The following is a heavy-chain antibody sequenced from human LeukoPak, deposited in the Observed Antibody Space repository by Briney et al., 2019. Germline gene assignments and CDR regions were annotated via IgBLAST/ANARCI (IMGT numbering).Heavy chain of an antibody. CDR1: GYTFTGYY. CDR2: INPNSGGT. D-gene: IGHD7-27*01. Sequence: GASVKVSCKASGYTFTGYYMHWVRQAPGQGLEWMGWINPNSGGTNYAQKFQGRVTMTRDTSISTAYMELSRLRSDDTAVYYCARGFNWADLRFYYYYYMDVWGKGTTVTVSS. J-gene: IGHJ6*03. CDR3: ARGFNWADLRFYYYYYMDV. V-gene: IGHV1-2*02.